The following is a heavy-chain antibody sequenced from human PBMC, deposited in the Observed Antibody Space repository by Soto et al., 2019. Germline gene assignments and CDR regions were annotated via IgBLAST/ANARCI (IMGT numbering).Heavy chain of an antibody. J-gene: IGHJ4*02. Sequence: EVQLVESGGALVQPGGSLRLSCAASGFTFSSYWMHWARQAPGKGLVWVSRINSDGSSTSYADSVKGRFTISRDNAKNTLYLQMNSLRAEDTAVYYCARTSLVVAAATREDYWGQGTLVTVSS. D-gene: IGHD2-15*01. CDR2: INSDGSST. CDR1: GFTFSSYW. CDR3: ARTSLVVAAATREDY. V-gene: IGHV3-74*01.